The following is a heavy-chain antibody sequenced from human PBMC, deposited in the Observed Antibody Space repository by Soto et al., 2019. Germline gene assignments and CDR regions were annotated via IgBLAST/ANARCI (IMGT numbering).Heavy chain of an antibody. CDR2: ITGNGFGT. D-gene: IGHD3-10*01. CDR3: AKVRDRTLSGSIKSVIDS. Sequence: EVQLLESGGGLVQPGGSLRLSCAASGFTFSSYAMSWVRQAPGRGLEWVSGITGNGFGTYYADSVQGRFAISRDYSKNTLYLQMTSMRAEDTAVYFCAKVRDRTLSGSIKSVIDSWGQGTLVTVSS. J-gene: IGHJ4*02. CDR1: GFTFSSYA. V-gene: IGHV3-23*01.